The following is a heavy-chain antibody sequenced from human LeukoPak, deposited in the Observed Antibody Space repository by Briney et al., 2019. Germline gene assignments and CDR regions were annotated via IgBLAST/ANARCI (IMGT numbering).Heavy chain of an antibody. V-gene: IGHV3-30*04. CDR2: ISYDGSNK. J-gene: IGHJ6*03. CDR1: GFSFSSYA. Sequence: GGSLRLSCAASGFSFSSYAMHWVRQAPGKGLEWVAVISYDGSNKYYADSVKGRFTISRDNSKHTLYLQMNSLRAEDTAVYYCARDAYDFWSGYFSYYYYYMDVWGKGTTVTVSS. CDR3: ARDAYDFWSGYFSYYYYYMDV. D-gene: IGHD3-3*01.